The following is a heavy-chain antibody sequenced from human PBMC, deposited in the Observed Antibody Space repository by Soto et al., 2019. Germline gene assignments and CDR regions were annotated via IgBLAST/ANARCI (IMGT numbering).Heavy chain of an antibody. CDR1: GFTFSSYG. J-gene: IGHJ5*02. CDR2: IWYDGSNK. V-gene: IGHV3-33*01. CDR3: AGTLSIAARGGWFDP. D-gene: IGHD6-6*01. Sequence: GGSLRLSCAASGFTFSSYGMHWVRQAPGKGLEWVAVIWYDGSNKYYADSVKGRFTISRDNSKNTLYLQMNSLRAEDTAVYYCAGTLSIAARGGWFDPWGQGTLVTVSS.